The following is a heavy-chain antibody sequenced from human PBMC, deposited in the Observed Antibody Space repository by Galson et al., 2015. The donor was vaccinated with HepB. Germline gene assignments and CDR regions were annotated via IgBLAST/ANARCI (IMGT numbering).Heavy chain of an antibody. Sequence: SLRLSCAASGFTFSSYAMSWVRQAPGKGLEWVSAISGSGGSTYYADSVKGRFTISRDNSKNTLYLQMNSLRAEDTAVYYCAKDRPSRYYDSSGYTDYWGQGTLVTVSS. CDR1: GFTFSSYA. V-gene: IGHV3-23*01. CDR3: AKDRPSRYYDSSGYTDY. J-gene: IGHJ4*02. CDR2: ISGSGGST. D-gene: IGHD3-22*01.